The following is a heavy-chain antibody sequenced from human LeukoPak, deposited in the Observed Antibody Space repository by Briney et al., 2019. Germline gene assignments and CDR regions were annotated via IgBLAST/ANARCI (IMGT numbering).Heavy chain of an antibody. CDR2: ISGGGGGT. Sequence: GSLRLSCAASGFIFSNYAVSWVRQAPGKGPEWVSGISGGGGGTYYADSVKGRFTISRANSKNTLYLQMKSLRVDDTAVYYCAKSVEHSNYRKFHDWGQGTLVTVSS. J-gene: IGHJ4*02. CDR1: GFIFSNYA. V-gene: IGHV3-23*01. D-gene: IGHD4-11*01. CDR3: AKSVEHSNYRKFHD.